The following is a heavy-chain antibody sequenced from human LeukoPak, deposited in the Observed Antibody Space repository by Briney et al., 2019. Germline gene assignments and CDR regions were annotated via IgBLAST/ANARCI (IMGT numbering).Heavy chain of an antibody. Sequence: TGGSLRLPCAASGFIFTSYSMNWVRQAPGKGLEWVSYISSSSSTIYYADSVKGRFTISRDNAKNSLYLQMNSLRAEDTAVYYCARQRAGFTATTSDYWGQGTLVTVSS. D-gene: IGHD4-17*01. CDR3: ARQRAGFTATTSDY. CDR1: GFIFTSYS. CDR2: ISSSSSTI. J-gene: IGHJ4*02. V-gene: IGHV3-48*01.